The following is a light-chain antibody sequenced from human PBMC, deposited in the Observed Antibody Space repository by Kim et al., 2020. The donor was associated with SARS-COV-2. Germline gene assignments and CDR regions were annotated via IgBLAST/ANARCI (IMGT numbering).Light chain of an antibody. CDR2: YDS. J-gene: IGLJ2*01. V-gene: IGLV3-21*04. CDR3: QVWDSTSDHVV. Sequence: APVKTARITCGGSNIGTKSVHWYQQRPGQAPVLVIYYDSDRPSGIPERFSGSNSGNTATLTISRVEAGDEADYYCQVWDSTSDHVVFGGGTQLTVL. CDR1: NIGTKS.